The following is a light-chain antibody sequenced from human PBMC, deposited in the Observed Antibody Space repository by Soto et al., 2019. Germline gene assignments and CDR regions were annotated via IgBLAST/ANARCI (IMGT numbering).Light chain of an antibody. CDR1: QTVSNNF. V-gene: IGKV3-20*01. CDR3: QQYDKWPRT. J-gene: IGKJ1*01. CDR2: GAS. Sequence: IVLTQSPGTLSLSPGERATLSCRASQTVSNNFLAWYQEKPGRGPRLLIYGASTRATGIPDRFSGSGSGTDFTLTISRLDPEDFAVYYCQQYDKWPRTFGQGTKVEIK.